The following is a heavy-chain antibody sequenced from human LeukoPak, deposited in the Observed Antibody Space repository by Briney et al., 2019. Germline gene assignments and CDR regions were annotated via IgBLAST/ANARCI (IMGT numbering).Heavy chain of an antibody. D-gene: IGHD2-15*01. Sequence: KSSETLSLTCTVSGGSINTGTSYWDWIRQPPGKGLEWIGSMFYSGSRNYNPSLKSRVSISLDTSKNQFSLKLRSVTAADTAVYYCAREYCSGGACGRFDPWGQGTLVTVSS. CDR2: MFYSGSR. V-gene: IGHV4-39*07. J-gene: IGHJ5*02. CDR1: GGSINTGTSY. CDR3: AREYCSGGACGRFDP.